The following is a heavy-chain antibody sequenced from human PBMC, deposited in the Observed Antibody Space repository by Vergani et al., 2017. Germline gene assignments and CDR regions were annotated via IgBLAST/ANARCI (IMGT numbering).Heavy chain of an antibody. CDR2: MNPNSGNT. V-gene: IGHV1-8*02. CDR3: ARAGTKNWFDP. J-gene: IGHJ5*02. D-gene: IGHD1-14*01. Sequence: QVQLVQSGAEVKKPGSSVKVSCKASGGTFSSYTISWVRQATGQGLEWMGWMNPNSGNTGYAQKFQGRVTMTRNTSISTAYMELSSLRSEDTAVYYCARAGTKNWFDPWGQGTLVTVSS. CDR1: GGTFSSYT.